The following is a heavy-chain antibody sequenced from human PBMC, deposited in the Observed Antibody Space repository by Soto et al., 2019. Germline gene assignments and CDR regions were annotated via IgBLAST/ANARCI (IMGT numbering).Heavy chain of an antibody. Sequence: PSETLSLTCAVSSGSLSSSNCWSWVRQPPGKGLEWIGEIYHSGSTNYNPSLKSRVTISVDKSKNQFSLKLSSVTAADTAVYYCARVCSGYQYYYYYYYMDVWGKGTTVTVSS. D-gene: IGHD3-22*01. CDR2: IYHSGST. J-gene: IGHJ6*03. CDR3: ARVCSGYQYYYYYYYMDV. V-gene: IGHV4-4*02. CDR1: SGSLSSSNC.